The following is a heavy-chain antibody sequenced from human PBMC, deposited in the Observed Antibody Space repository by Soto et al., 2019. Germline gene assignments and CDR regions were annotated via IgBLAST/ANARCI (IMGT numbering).Heavy chain of an antibody. J-gene: IGHJ4*02. CDR3: ARGAYSQGYTPFDY. D-gene: IGHD5-18*01. Sequence: QVQLVQSGAEVKKPGASVKVSCKASGYTFTSYDINWVRQATGQGLEWMGWMNPNSGNTGYAQKFQGRVTMTRNTSRSTGYMELSSLRSEDTAAYYYARGAYSQGYTPFDYWGQGTLVTVSA. V-gene: IGHV1-8*01. CDR1: GYTFTSYD. CDR2: MNPNSGNT.